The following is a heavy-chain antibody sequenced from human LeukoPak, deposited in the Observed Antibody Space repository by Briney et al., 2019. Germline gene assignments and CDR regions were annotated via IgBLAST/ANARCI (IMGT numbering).Heavy chain of an antibody. V-gene: IGHV4-30-2*01. CDR2: IYHSGST. J-gene: IGHJ6*02. Sequence: SETLSLTCAVSGGSVSSGGYSWSWIRQPPGKGLEWIGYIYHSGSTYYNPSLKSRVTISVDRSKNQFSLKLSSVTAADTAVYYCARTIIAAAGKSKRYYYGMDVWGQGTTVTVSS. CDR1: GGSVSSGGYS. CDR3: ARTIIAAAGKSKRYYYGMDV. D-gene: IGHD6-13*01.